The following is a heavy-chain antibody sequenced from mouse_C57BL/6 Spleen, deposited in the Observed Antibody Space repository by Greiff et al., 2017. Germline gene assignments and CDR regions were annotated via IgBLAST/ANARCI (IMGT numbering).Heavy chain of an antibody. V-gene: IGHV1-55*01. CDR2: ICPGSGST. J-gene: IGHJ1*03. Sequence: QVQLQQPGAELVKPGASVKMSCKASGYTFTSYWITWVKQRPGQGLEWIGDICPGSGSTNYNEKFKSKATLTVDTSSSTAYMQLSSLTSEDSAVYYCARSGSSLWYFDVWGTGTTVTVSS. D-gene: IGHD1-1*01. CDR3: ARSGSSLWYFDV. CDR1: GYTFTSYW.